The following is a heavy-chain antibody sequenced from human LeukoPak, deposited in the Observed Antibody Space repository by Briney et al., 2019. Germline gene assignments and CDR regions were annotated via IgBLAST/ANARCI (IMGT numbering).Heavy chain of an antibody. CDR2: ISSSSSYI. V-gene: IGHV3-21*04. Sequence: GGSLRLSSAASGFTFSSYSMNWVRQAPGKGLEWVSSISSSSSYIYYADSVKGRFTISRDNAKNSLYLQMNSLRAEDTAVYYCAKDQVATTILGDWGQGTLVTVSS. CDR1: GFTFSSYS. CDR3: AKDQVATTILGD. D-gene: IGHD5-24*01. J-gene: IGHJ4*02.